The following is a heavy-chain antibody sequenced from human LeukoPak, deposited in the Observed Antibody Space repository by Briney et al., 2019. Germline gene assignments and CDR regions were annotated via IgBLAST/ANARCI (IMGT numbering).Heavy chain of an antibody. Sequence: PSETLSLTCTVSGGSISSSGYCWGWIRQPPGKGLEWIGSIDYSGSTNYNPSLKSRVTISVDMSKNQFSLKLSSVTAADTAVYYCARGGGYSYGSFDYWGQGTLVTVS. CDR2: IDYSGST. CDR3: ARGGGYSYGSFDY. J-gene: IGHJ4*02. V-gene: IGHV4-39*01. CDR1: GGSISSSGYC. D-gene: IGHD5-18*01.